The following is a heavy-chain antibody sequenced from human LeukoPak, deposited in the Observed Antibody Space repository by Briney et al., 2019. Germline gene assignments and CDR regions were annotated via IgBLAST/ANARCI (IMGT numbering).Heavy chain of an antibody. D-gene: IGHD4-17*01. CDR1: GYTFTSYG. Sequence: ASVKVSCKASGYTFTSYGISWVRQAPGQGLEWMGWISAYNGNTNYAQKLQGRVTMTTDTSTSTAYMELSSLRSEDTAVYYCARGAFIYGPTVTTIDYWGQGTLVTVSS. J-gene: IGHJ4*02. CDR2: ISAYNGNT. CDR3: ARGAFIYGPTVTTIDY. V-gene: IGHV1-18*01.